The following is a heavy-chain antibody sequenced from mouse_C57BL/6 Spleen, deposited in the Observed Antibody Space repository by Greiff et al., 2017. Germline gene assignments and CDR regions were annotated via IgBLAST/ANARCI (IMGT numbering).Heavy chain of an antibody. CDR3: ARSGYSNYFDY. J-gene: IGHJ2*01. Sequence: QVQLQQPGAELVKPGASVKLSCKASGYTFTSYWMHWVKQRPGQGLEWIGMIHPKSGSTNYNEKFKSKATLTVDKSSSTAYMQLSSLTSEDSAVYYCARSGYSNYFDYWGQGTTLTVSS. CDR1: GYTFTSYW. CDR2: IHPKSGST. V-gene: IGHV1-64*01. D-gene: IGHD2-5*01.